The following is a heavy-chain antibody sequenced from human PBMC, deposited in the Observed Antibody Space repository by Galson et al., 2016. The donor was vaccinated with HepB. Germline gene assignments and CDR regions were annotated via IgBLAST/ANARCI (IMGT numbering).Heavy chain of an antibody. CDR2: TFYTGTT. V-gene: IGHV4-39*01. CDR1: GGSISTTNHY. Sequence: SETLSLTCTVSGGSISTTNHYWVWVRQPPGKGLEWVGTTFYTGTTYYSPSLKRRVNVSVDTSRNQFSLKLTSVTAADTAVYFCARLMAIGAFDYWGQGILVTVSS. CDR3: ARLMAIGAFDY. D-gene: IGHD5-24*01. J-gene: IGHJ4*02.